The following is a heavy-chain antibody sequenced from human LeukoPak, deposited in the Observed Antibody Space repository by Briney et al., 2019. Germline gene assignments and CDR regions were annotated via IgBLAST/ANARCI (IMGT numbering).Heavy chain of an antibody. CDR1: GGTFSSYA. J-gene: IGHJ4*02. D-gene: IGHD6-13*01. CDR3: ARDQGSLTRSWYTGY. CDR2: IIPIFGTA. V-gene: IGHV1-69*05. Sequence: SVKVSCKASGGTFSSYAISWVRQAPGQGLEWMGGIIPIFGTANYAQKFQGRVTITTDESTSTAYMELSSLRSEDTAVYYCARDQGSLTRSWYTGYWGQGTQVTVSS.